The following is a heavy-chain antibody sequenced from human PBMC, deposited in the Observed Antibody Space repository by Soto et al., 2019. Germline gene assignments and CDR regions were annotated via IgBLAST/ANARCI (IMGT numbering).Heavy chain of an antibody. D-gene: IGHD3-10*01. CDR3: ARELHYYGSGTAFDI. Sequence: ASVKVSCKASGYTFTGYYMHWVRQAPGQGLEWMGWINPNSGGTNYAQKFQGRVTMTRDTSISTAYMELSRLRSDDTAVYYCARELHYYGSGTAFDIWGQGTMVTV. J-gene: IGHJ3*02. CDR1: GYTFTGYY. V-gene: IGHV1-2*02. CDR2: INPNSGGT.